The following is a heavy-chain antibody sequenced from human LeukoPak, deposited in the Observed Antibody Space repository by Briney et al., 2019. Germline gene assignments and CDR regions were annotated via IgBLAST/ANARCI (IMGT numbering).Heavy chain of an antibody. V-gene: IGHV3-33*01. J-gene: IGHJ4*02. CDR3: ARDDSSSYYYLGY. D-gene: IGHD3-22*01. CDR2: IWYDGSNK. Sequence: GRSLRLSCAASGFTFSSYGMHGVRQAQGKGLEWVAVIWYDGSNKYYADSVKGRFTISRDNSKNTLYLQMNSLRAEDTAVYYCARDDSSSYYYLGYWGQGTLVTVSS. CDR1: GFTFSSYG.